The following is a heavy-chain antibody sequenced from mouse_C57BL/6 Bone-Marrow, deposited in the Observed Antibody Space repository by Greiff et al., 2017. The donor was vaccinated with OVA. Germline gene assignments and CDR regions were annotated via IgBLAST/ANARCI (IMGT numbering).Heavy chain of an antibody. CDR1: GYTFTDYE. CDR2: IDPETGGT. V-gene: IGHV1-15*01. D-gene: IGHD2-5*01. Sequence: VQRVESGAELVRPGASVTLSCKASGYTFTDYEMHWVKQTPVHGLEWIGAIDPETGGTAYNQKFKGKAILTADKSSSTAYMELRILTSEDSAVYYCTRGYSNYYAMDYWGQGTSVTVSS. CDR3: TRGYSNYYAMDY. J-gene: IGHJ4*01.